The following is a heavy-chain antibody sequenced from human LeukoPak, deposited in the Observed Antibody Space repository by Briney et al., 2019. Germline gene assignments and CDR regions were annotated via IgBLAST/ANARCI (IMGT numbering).Heavy chain of an antibody. D-gene: IGHD6-13*01. CDR3: ASAEPRGSIWYPY. V-gene: IGHV4-4*07. CDR1: GGSISSYY. CDR2: IQISGNT. Sequence: SETLSLTCTVSGGSISSYYCSWIRQPAGKGLEWIGRIQISGNTNYNPSLKSRATMSVDTSKNQFSLKLTSVTAADTAVYYCASAEPRGSIWYPYWGQGTLVTVSS. J-gene: IGHJ4*02.